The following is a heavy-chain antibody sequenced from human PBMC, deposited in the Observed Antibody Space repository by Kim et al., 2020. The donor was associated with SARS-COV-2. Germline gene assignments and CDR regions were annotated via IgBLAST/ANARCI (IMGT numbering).Heavy chain of an antibody. Sequence: KGRFTISRDNSQNSLYLQMNSLRTEDTALYYCAKDCHYDFGSGNSNLDVWGQGTTVTVSS. D-gene: IGHD3-3*01. J-gene: IGHJ6*02. CDR3: AKDCHYDFGSGNSNLDV. V-gene: IGHV3-43*01.